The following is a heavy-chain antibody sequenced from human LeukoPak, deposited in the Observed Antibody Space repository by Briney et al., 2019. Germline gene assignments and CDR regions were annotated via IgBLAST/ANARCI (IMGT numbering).Heavy chain of an antibody. CDR3: ATGRTTLWVDY. J-gene: IGHJ4*02. D-gene: IGHD2/OR15-2a*01. Sequence: GGSLRLSCAASGFTFSSYEMNWVRQAPGKGLEWVSYISSSGSTIYYADSVKGRFTISRDNAKNSLYLQMNSLRAEDTAVYYCATGRTTLWVDYWGQGTLVTVSS. CDR1: GFTFSSYE. V-gene: IGHV3-48*03. CDR2: ISSSGSTI.